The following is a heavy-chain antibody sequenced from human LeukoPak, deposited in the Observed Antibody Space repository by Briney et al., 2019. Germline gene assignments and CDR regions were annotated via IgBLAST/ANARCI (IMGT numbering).Heavy chain of an antibody. D-gene: IGHD3-10*01. V-gene: IGHV4-59*12. CDR3: ARDLRVLWFGELLTNYFDY. J-gene: IGHJ4*02. CDR1: GGSISSYY. CDR2: IYYSGST. Sequence: SETLSLTCTVSGGSISSYYWSWIRQPPGKGLEWIGYIYYSGSTNYNPSLKSRVTISVDTSKNQFSLKLSSVTAADTAVYYCARDLRVLWFGELLTNYFDYWGQGTLVTVSS.